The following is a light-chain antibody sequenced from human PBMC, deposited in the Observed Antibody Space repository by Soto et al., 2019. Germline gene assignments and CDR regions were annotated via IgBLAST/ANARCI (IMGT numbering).Light chain of an antibody. V-gene: IGKV3-15*01. J-gene: IGKJ1*01. CDR3: QHYINWRRT. CDR2: GAS. Sequence: DIVMTQSPATLSVSPGERATLSCRASQSVSSNFAWYQQKPGQAPWLLVYGASTRATGIPARFSGSGSGTELTLTISSLQSEDFAVYYCQHYINWRRTFAQGTKVDIK. CDR1: QSVSSN.